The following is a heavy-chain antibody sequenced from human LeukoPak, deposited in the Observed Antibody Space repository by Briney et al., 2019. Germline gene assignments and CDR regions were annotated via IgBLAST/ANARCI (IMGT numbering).Heavy chain of an antibody. J-gene: IGHJ6*02. Sequence: GGSLRLSCAASGFTFSSYAMHWVRQAPGKGLEWVAVISYDGSNKYYADSVKGRFTISSDNSKNTLYLQMNSLRAEDTAVYYCARAVDYYYGMDVWGQGTTVTVSS. V-gene: IGHV3-30-3*01. CDR1: GFTFSSYA. CDR2: ISYDGSNK. CDR3: ARAVDYYYGMDV.